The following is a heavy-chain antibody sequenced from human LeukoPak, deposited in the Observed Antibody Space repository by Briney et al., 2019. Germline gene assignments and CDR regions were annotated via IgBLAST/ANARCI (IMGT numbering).Heavy chain of an antibody. CDR3: ARHNAVAGTGGDAFDI. CDR1: GGSISSYY. D-gene: IGHD6-19*01. Sequence: SETLSLTCTVSGGSISSYYWSWIRQPPGKGLEWIGYIYYSGGTNYNPSLKSRVTISVDTSKNQFSLKLSSVTAADTAVYYCARHNAVAGTGGDAFDIWGQGTMVTVSS. V-gene: IGHV4-59*01. CDR2: IYYSGGT. J-gene: IGHJ3*02.